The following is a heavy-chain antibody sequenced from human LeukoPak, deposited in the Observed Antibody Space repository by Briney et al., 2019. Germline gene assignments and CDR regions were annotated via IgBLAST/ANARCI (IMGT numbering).Heavy chain of an antibody. V-gene: IGHV1-3*01. CDR3: ARDPYSSSWWYNWFDP. J-gene: IGHJ5*02. D-gene: IGHD6-13*01. CDR1: GHTFTSYA. CDR2: INAGNGNT. Sequence: ASVKVSCKASGHTFTSYAMHWVRQAPGQRLEWMGWINAGNGNTKYSQKFQGRVTITRDTSASTAYMELSSLRSEDPAVYYCARDPYSSSWWYNWFDPWGQGTLVTVSS.